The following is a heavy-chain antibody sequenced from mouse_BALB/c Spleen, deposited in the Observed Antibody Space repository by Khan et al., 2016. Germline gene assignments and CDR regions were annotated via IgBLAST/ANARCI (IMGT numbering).Heavy chain of an antibody. J-gene: IGHJ4*01. CDR3: ARMAWSYAMDY. Sequence: EVELVESGGDLVQPGGSRKLSCAASGFTFSGFGMHWVRQAPEKGLEWVAYITSGSTNIYYADTVKGRFTISRDNTKNTLFLQMTSLRSEDTAMYDCARMAWSYAMDYWGQGTSVTVSS. D-gene: IGHD1-1*02. CDR2: ITSGSTNI. V-gene: IGHV5-17*02. CDR1: GFTFSGFG.